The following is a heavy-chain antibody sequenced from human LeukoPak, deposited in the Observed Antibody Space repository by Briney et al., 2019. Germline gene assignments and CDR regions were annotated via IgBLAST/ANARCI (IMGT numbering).Heavy chain of an antibody. J-gene: IGHJ4*02. CDR1: GGSISTYY. V-gene: IGHV4-59*01. CDR3: ARETNNWALDY. Sequence: PSETLSLTCTVSGGSISTYYWSWIRQSPGKGLEWIGFIQYSGSTKSNPSLKGRVAISLDMSKNQFSLSLTSVTAADTAVYYCARETNNWALDYWGQGTLVTVSS. D-gene: IGHD1-20*01. CDR2: IQYSGST.